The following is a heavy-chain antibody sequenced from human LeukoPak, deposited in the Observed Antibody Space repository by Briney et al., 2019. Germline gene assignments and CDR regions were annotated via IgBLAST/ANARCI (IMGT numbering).Heavy chain of an antibody. D-gene: IGHD1-26*01. Sequence: SETLSLTCAVSGGSISSGGYSWSWIRQPPGKGLEWIGYIYHSGSTYYNPSLKSRVTISVDRSKNQFSLKLSSVTAADTAVYYCARRSPYYYGMDVWGQGTTVTVS. CDR2: IYHSGST. CDR3: ARRSPYYYGMDV. V-gene: IGHV4-30-2*01. J-gene: IGHJ6*02. CDR1: GGSISSGGYS.